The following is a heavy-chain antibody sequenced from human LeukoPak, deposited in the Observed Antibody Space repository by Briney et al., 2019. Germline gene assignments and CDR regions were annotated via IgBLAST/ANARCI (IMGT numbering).Heavy chain of an antibody. CDR2: IKQDGSEK. CDR1: GFTFSSHW. CDR3: ARRNHYPDY. J-gene: IGHJ4*02. D-gene: IGHD1-14*01. Sequence: GGSLRLSCAASGFTFSSHWMSWVRQAPGKGLEWVANIKQDGSEKYYVDSVKGRFTISRDNAKNSLYLQMNSLRAEDTAVYYCARRNHYPDYWGQGTLVTVSS. V-gene: IGHV3-7*01.